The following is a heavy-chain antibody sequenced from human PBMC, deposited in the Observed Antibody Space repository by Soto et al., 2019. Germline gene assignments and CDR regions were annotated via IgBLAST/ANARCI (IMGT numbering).Heavy chain of an antibody. CDR2: IIPIFGAA. CDR1: GGTFTSYA. Sequence: QVQLVQSGAEVKKPGSSVKVSCKASGGTFTSYAISWVRQAPGQGLEWMGGIIPIFGAANYAQKFQGRVTILAEESTSAAYMELCSLRSEDTAVYYCARSSRNYDILTGYYMSFDYWGQGTLVTVSS. V-gene: IGHV1-69*12. D-gene: IGHD3-9*01. CDR3: ARSSRNYDILTGYYMSFDY. J-gene: IGHJ4*02.